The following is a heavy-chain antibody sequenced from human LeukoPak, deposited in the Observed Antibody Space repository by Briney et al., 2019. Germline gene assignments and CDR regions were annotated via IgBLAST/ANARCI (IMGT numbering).Heavy chain of an antibody. Sequence: SETLSLTCTVSGGSISSYYWSWIRQPPGKGLEWIGYIYYSGSTNYNPSLKSRVTISVDTSKNQFSLKLSSVTAADTAVYYCAGTFTVTPYYFDYWGQGTLVTVSS. J-gene: IGHJ4*02. CDR3: AGTFTVTPYYFDY. D-gene: IGHD4-11*01. CDR1: GGSISSYY. CDR2: IYYSGST. V-gene: IGHV4-59*01.